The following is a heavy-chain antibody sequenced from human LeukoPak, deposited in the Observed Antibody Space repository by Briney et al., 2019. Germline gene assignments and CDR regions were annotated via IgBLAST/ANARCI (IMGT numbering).Heavy chain of an antibody. Sequence: ASVKVSCKASGYTFSNYGISWVRQTPGLGLEWMGWTSYNGNTNYAQKFQDRVTMTTDTSTTTAYMELRSLESDDTAVYYCARHSGSGWQALGYWGQGTLVTVSS. V-gene: IGHV1-18*04. CDR1: GYTFSNYG. CDR3: ARHSGSGWQALGY. D-gene: IGHD6-19*01. CDR2: TSYNGNT. J-gene: IGHJ4*02.